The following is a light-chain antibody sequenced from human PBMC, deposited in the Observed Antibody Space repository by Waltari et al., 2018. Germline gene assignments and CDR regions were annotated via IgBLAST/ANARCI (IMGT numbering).Light chain of an antibody. CDR1: SSIIGSND. J-gene: IGLJ3*02. CDR3: AAWDDSPSGRV. V-gene: IGLV1-47*01. Sequence: QSVLTPPPSAPGTPGQRVTISCSGSSSIIGSNDVYCYNRLPGPAPNLLIYRNNQRPSGVPDRFSGSKSGTSASLPISGLRTEDEADYYCAAWDDSPSGRVFGGGTKLTVL. CDR2: RNN.